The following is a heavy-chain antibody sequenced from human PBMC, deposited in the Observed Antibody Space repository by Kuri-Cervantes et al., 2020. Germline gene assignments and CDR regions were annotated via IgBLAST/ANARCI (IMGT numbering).Heavy chain of an antibody. Sequence: GESLKISCAASGFTFSSYWMSWVRQAPGKGLEWVANIKQDGSEKYYVDSVKGRFTISRDNSKNTLYLQMNSLRAEDTAVYYCARDRSRWLASFDYWGQGTLVTVSS. CDR1: GFTFSSYW. CDR2: IKQDGSEK. CDR3: ARDRSRWLASFDY. J-gene: IGHJ4*02. D-gene: IGHD6-19*01. V-gene: IGHV3-7*01.